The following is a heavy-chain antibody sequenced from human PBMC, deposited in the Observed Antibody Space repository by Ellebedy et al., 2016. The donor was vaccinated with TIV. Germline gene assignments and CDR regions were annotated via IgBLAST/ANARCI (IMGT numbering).Heavy chain of an antibody. CDR1: GGSISSYY. J-gene: IGHJ4*02. CDR3: AEGSSWKSKFKY. D-gene: IGHD6-13*01. CDR2: IYYSGSTNYTYSGTT. V-gene: IGHV4-59*08. Sequence: MPSETLSLTCTVSGGSISSYYWSWIRQPPGKGLEWIGYIYYSGSTNYTYSGTTNYNPSLKSRVTITVDTSENQFSLKLSSVTAADTAVYYCAEGSSWKSKFKYWGQGTLVTVSS.